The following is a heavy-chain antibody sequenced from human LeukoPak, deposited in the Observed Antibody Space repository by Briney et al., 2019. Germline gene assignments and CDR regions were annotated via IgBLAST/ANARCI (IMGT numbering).Heavy chain of an antibody. CDR1: GFTFSAYT. Sequence: PGGSLRLSCTTSGFTFSAYTMTWVRQAPGKGLEWVSAITGSGGGTSYGDSVEGRFTISRDNSKNTLYLQMNSLRAEDTAVYYCANWPDGLRTFDYWGQGTLVTVSS. J-gene: IGHJ4*02. V-gene: IGHV3-23*01. CDR3: ANWPDGLRTFDY. CDR2: ITGSGGGT. D-gene: IGHD5-12*01.